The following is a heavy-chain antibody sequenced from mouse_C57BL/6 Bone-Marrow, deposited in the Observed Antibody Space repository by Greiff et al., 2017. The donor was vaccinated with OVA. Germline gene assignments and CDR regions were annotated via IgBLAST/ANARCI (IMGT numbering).Heavy chain of an antibody. CDR3: AREGQLLLRPVPYFDV. CDR1: GYTFTDYY. Sequence: QVQLQQPGAELVKPGASVKISCKASGYTFTDYYINWVKRRPGQGLEWIGKIGPGSGSTYYNEKFKGKATLTADKSSSTAYMQLRSLTSEDSAVYFCAREGQLLLRPVPYFDVWGTGTTVTVSS. CDR2: IGPGSGST. V-gene: IGHV1-77*01. D-gene: IGHD1-1*01. J-gene: IGHJ1*03.